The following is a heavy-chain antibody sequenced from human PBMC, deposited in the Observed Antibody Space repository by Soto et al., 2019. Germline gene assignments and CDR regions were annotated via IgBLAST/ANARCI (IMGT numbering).Heavy chain of an antibody. D-gene: IGHD5-18*01. J-gene: IGHJ5*02. CDR3: AKSSQRPNWFDP. V-gene: IGHV3-23*01. CDR2: ISGSGGST. Sequence: PGGSLRLSCAASGFTFSSYAMSWVRQAPGKGLEWVSAISGSGGSTYYTDSVKGRFTISRDNSKNTLYLQMNSLRAEDTAVYYCAKSSQRPNWFDPWGQGTLVTVSS. CDR1: GFTFSSYA.